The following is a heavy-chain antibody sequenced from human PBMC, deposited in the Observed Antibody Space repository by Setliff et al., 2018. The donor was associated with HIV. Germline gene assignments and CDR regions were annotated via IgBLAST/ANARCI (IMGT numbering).Heavy chain of an antibody. CDR1: GYTFTNYW. D-gene: IGHD3-3*01. CDR3: ARQPTDTSGYNNWFDS. J-gene: IGHJ5*01. CDR2: IYPGDSDT. V-gene: IGHV5-51*01. Sequence: GESLKISCRGSGYTFTNYWIGWVRQMPGRGLEWMGIIYPGDSDTRYSPSFEGQVTMSADRSINTAYLQWNSLKASDTAMYYCARQPTDTSGYNNWFDSWGQGTLVTVSS.